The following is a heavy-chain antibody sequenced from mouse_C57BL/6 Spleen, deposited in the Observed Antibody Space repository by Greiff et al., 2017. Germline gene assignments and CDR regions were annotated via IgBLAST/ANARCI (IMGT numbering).Heavy chain of an antibody. V-gene: IGHV1-69*01. J-gene: IGHJ3*01. CDR1: GYTFTSYW. CDR2: IDPSDSYT. Sequence: VQLQQSGAELVMPGASVKLSCKASGYTFTSYWMHWVKQRPGQGLEWIGEIDPSDSYTNYNQKFKGKPTLTVDTSSSTAYLQLSSLTSEDSEVYYCERGGTNYDGSVAYWGQGILVTVAA. D-gene: IGHD1-1*01. CDR3: ERGGTNYDGSVAY.